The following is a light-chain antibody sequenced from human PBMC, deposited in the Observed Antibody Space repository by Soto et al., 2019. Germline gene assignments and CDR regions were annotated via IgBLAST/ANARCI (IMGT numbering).Light chain of an antibody. CDR2: AAS. Sequence: DIQMPQSPSSLSASLGDRFTITCRASQSISSYLNWYQQKPGKAPKLLIYAASSLQSGVPSRFSGSGSGTDFTLTISSLQPEDFATYYCQQSDRTPTFGQGARLEIK. V-gene: IGKV1-39*01. J-gene: IGKJ5*01. CDR1: QSISSY. CDR3: QQSDRTPT.